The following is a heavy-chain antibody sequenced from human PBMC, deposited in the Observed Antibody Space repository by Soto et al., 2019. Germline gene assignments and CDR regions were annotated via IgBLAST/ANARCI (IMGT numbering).Heavy chain of an antibody. J-gene: IGHJ5*02. Sequence: SETLSLTCTVSGGSISNSNYYWAWVRQPPGEGLEWIGFISYSGTTSYSPSLKSRVAISLDTSKNQFSLSLSSVTAADTAVYYCARGRGYSYGLDPWGQGTLVTVSS. D-gene: IGHD5-18*01. CDR1: GGSISNSNYY. CDR2: ISYSGTT. V-gene: IGHV4-30-4*08. CDR3: ARGRGYSYGLDP.